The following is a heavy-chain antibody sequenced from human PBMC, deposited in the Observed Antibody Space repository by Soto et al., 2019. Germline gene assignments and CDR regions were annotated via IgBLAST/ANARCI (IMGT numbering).Heavy chain of an antibody. V-gene: IGHV4-39*01. CDR2: IYYSGST. Sequence: QLQLQESGPGLVKPSETLSLTCTVSGGSISSSNYYWGWIRQPPGKGLEWIGSIYYSGSTYYNPSLKSRVTISVDTSKNQFSLKLRSVTAADTAVYYCARRPGAQYCSGGSCYLGWFDPWGQGTLVTVSS. J-gene: IGHJ5*02. CDR1: GGSISSSNYY. D-gene: IGHD2-15*01. CDR3: ARRPGAQYCSGGSCYLGWFDP.